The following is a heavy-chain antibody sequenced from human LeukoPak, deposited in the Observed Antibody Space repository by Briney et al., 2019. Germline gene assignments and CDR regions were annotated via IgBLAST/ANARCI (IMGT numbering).Heavy chain of an antibody. CDR2: VHYSGST. J-gene: IGHJ4*02. Sequence: SETLSLTCSVSGGSISTYYWSWIRQPPGKGLEWIGYVHYSGSTNYNPSLQSRVTISVDASKNQFSLKLTSVTAADTAVYYCAREGYSSFDWGQGTLVTVSS. D-gene: IGHD2-21*01. CDR1: GGSISTYY. CDR3: AREGYSSFD. V-gene: IGHV4-59*01.